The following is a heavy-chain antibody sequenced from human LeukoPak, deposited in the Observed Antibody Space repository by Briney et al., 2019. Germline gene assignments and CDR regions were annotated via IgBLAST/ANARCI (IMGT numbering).Heavy chain of an antibody. CDR1: GDSVSSNSAA. CDR2: TYCRSKWYN. CDR3: ARVYCSGGTCLNWFDP. V-gene: IGHV6-1*01. D-gene: IGHD2-15*01. J-gene: IGHJ5*02. Sequence: SQTLSLTCAISGDSVSSNSAAWNWIRQSPSRGLEWLGRTYCRSKWYNDYAVSVKSRITINPDTSKNQFSLQLNSVTPEDSAVYYCARVYCSGGTCLNWFDPWGQGTLVTVSS.